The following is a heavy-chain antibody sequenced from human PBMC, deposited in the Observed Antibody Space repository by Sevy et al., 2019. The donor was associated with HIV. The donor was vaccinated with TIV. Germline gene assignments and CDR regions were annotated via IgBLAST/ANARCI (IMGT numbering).Heavy chain of an antibody. Sequence: ASVQVSCKASGYTFTGYYMHWVRQAPGQGLEWMGWINPNSGGTNYAQKFQGRVTMTRDTSISTAYMELSRLRSDDTAVYYCARDWSPHDYGDYWGQGTLVTVSS. CDR1: GYTFTGYY. CDR2: INPNSGGT. V-gene: IGHV1-2*02. D-gene: IGHD3-3*01. J-gene: IGHJ4*02. CDR3: ARDWSPHDYGDY.